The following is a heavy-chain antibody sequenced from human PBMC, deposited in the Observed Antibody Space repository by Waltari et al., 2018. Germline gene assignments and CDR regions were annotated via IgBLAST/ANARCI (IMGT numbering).Heavy chain of an antibody. CDR2: IYHRGST. Sequence: QLQLQESGPRLVKPSETLSLTCTVSGGSISRRNHYWVWIRQPPGKGLDWIASIYHRGSTYYNPSLNSRVTISVDTSKNQFSLKLTSVTAADTAVYYCARIYGSGSPIPSVDYWGQGTLVTVSS. CDR3: ARIYGSGSPIPSVDY. J-gene: IGHJ4*02. D-gene: IGHD3-10*01. CDR1: GGSISRRNHY. V-gene: IGHV4-39*01.